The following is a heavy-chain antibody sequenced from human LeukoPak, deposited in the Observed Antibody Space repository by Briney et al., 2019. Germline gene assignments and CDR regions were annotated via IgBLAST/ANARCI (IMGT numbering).Heavy chain of an antibody. CDR2: IIPIFGTA. Sequence: ASVKVSCKASGGTFSSYAISWVRQAPGQGLEWMGGIIPIFGTANYAQKFQGRVTITADKSTSTAYMELSSLRSEDTAVYYCARVRFWERYMDVWGKGTTVTISS. CDR3: ARVRFWERYMDV. D-gene: IGHD3-10*01. CDR1: GGTFSSYA. J-gene: IGHJ6*03. V-gene: IGHV1-69*06.